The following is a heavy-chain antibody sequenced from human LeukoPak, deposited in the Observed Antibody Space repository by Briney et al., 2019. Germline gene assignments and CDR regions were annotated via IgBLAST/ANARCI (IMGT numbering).Heavy chain of an antibody. V-gene: IGHV3-23*01. CDR2: ISGSGGST. J-gene: IGHJ4*02. CDR1: GFTFSSYS. Sequence: PGGSLRLSCAASGFTFSSYSMSWVRQAPGKGLEWVSGISGSGGSTYYADSAKGRFTVSRDNSKNTLYLQMNSLRAEDTAVYYCAKETSLGEVAAIQDYFDYWGQGTLVTVSS. D-gene: IGHD2-15*01. CDR3: AKETSLGEVAAIQDYFDY.